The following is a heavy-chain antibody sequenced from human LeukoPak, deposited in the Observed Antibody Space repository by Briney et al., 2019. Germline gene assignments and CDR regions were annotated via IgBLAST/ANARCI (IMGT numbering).Heavy chain of an antibody. Sequence: GASVKVSRKASVYTFTGYYMHWVRQAPGQGLEWMGWINPNSGGTNYAQKFQGRVTMTRDTSISTAYMELSRLRSDDTAVYYCAREDIAAAVNFDYWGQGTLVTVSS. J-gene: IGHJ4*02. D-gene: IGHD6-13*01. CDR3: AREDIAAAVNFDY. CDR2: INPNSGGT. CDR1: VYTFTGYY. V-gene: IGHV1-2*02.